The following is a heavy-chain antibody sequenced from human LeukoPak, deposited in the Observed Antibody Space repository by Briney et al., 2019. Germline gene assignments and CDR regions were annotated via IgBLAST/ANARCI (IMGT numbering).Heavy chain of an antibody. V-gene: IGHV4-59*01. CDR3: ARGGSYYDFWSGYYDYYYYMDV. CDR1: GGSISSYY. D-gene: IGHD3-3*01. CDR2: IYDSGST. Sequence: PSETLSLTCSVSGGSISSYYWSWIRHPPGKGLEWIGYIYDSGSTSYNPSLQSRVTISIDTSKNQFSLRLTSVTAADTGVYYCARGGSYYDFWSGYYDYYYYMDVWGKGTTVTVSS. J-gene: IGHJ6*03.